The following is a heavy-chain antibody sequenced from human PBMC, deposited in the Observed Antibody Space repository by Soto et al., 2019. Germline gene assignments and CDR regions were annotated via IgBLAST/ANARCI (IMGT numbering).Heavy chain of an antibody. CDR3: ARVRQGCSANNCYFDP. Sequence: SETLSLTCTLSGGSVRAPDWWNWVRQSPDKGLEWIAEVHISGHSNYNPSLRSRVSVSIDSSKNQFYLNLNSVTAADTAIYYCARVRQGCSANNCYFDPWGQGTQVTAPQ. CDR1: GGSVRAPDW. V-gene: IGHV4-4*02. D-gene: IGHD1-1*01. J-gene: IGHJ5*01. CDR2: VHISGHS.